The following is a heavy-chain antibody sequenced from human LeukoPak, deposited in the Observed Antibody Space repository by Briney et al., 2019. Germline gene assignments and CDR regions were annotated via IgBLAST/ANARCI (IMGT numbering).Heavy chain of an antibody. CDR3: TTDSNCGGDCSPASFDY. V-gene: IGHV4-59*12. CDR1: GGSISSYY. CDR2: IYYSGNT. J-gene: IGHJ4*02. Sequence: SETLSLTCTVSGGSISSYYWSWIRQPPGKGLEWIGYIYYSGNTNYNPSLKSRVTMSIDTSKNQFSLKLSSVTAADTAVYYCTTDSNCGGDCSPASFDYWGQGTLVTVSS. D-gene: IGHD2-21*02.